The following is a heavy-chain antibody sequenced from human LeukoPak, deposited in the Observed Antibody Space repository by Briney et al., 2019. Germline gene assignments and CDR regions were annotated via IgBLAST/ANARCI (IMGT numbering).Heavy chain of an antibody. Sequence: GGSLRLSCAASGFTFSSYSMNWVRQAPGKGLEWVSHISSSNNTKYYADSVKGRFTISRDNAKNSLYLQMNSLRAEDTAVYYCAREAITNQNNGMDVWGQGTTVTVSS. D-gene: IGHD1-14*01. V-gene: IGHV3-48*01. CDR1: GFTFSSYS. CDR3: AREAITNQNNGMDV. J-gene: IGHJ6*02. CDR2: ISSSNNTK.